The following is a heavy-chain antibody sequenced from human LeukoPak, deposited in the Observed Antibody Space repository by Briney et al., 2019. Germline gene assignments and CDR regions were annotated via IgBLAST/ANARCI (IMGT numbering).Heavy chain of an antibody. D-gene: IGHD4-11*01. CDR3: ARHLRGDYSNSWFDP. Sequence: SETLSLTCTVSGGSISSRSFYWGWIRQPPGKGLEWIGTIFYSGSTYYNPSLKSRVTISVDTSKNQFSLKLTSVTAADTALYYCARHLRGDYSNSWFDPWGQGTLVTVSS. V-gene: IGHV4-39*01. CDR1: GGSISSRSFY. J-gene: IGHJ5*02. CDR2: IFYSGST.